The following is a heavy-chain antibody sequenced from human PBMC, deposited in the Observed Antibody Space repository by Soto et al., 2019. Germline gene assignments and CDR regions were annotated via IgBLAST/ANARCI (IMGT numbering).Heavy chain of an antibody. J-gene: IGHJ4*02. CDR2: ISGSGGST. V-gene: IGHV3-23*01. CDR1: GFTFSSYA. Sequence: PGGFLRLSCAASGFTFSSYARSWVRQAPGKGLEWVSAISGSGGSTYYADSVKGRFTISRDNSKNTLYLQMNSPRAEDTAVYYCAKEPLTVLGYYFDYWGQGTLVTVSS. D-gene: IGHD3-10*01. CDR3: AKEPLTVLGYYFDY.